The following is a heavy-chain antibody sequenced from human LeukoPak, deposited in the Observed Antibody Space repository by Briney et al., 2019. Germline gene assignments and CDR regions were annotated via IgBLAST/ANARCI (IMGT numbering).Heavy chain of an antibody. CDR3: ARGYYGSGTRTLPMDV. D-gene: IGHD3-10*01. Sequence: GGSLRLSCAASGFTFSSYSMNWVRQAPGKGLGWVSSISSSSSYIYYADSVKGRFTISRDNAKNSLYLQMNSLRAEDTAVYYCARGYYGSGTRTLPMDVWGKGTTVTVSS. V-gene: IGHV3-21*01. CDR1: GFTFSSYS. J-gene: IGHJ6*03. CDR2: ISSSSSYI.